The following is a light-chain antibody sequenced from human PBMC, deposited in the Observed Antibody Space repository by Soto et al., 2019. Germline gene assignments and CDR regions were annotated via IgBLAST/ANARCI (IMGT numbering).Light chain of an antibody. CDR2: DAS. Sequence: ENVLTQSPATLSLSPGERATLSCRASQSVSSYLVWYQQKPGHAPRLLIYDASNRATGIPARFSGSGSGTDFTLTISSLEPEDFAVYYCQQRSNLSPTGTFGQGTKVVIQ. J-gene: IGKJ1*01. CDR1: QSVSSY. CDR3: QQRSNLSPTGT. V-gene: IGKV3-11*01.